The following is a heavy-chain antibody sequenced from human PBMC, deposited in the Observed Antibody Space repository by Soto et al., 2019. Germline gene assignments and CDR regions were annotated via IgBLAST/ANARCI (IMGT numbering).Heavy chain of an antibody. D-gene: IGHD3-16*01. CDR2: ISGSGGST. V-gene: IGHV3-23*01. CDR1: GFTFSSYA. Sequence: PGGSLRLSCAASGFTFSSYAMSWVRQAPGKGLEWVSAISGSGGSTYYADSVKGRFTISRDNSKNTLYLQMNSLRAEDTAVYYCAKNRGGIWGISHYYSYGRDVWAQGTTVPVSS. CDR3: AKNRGGIWGISHYYSYGRDV. J-gene: IGHJ6*02.